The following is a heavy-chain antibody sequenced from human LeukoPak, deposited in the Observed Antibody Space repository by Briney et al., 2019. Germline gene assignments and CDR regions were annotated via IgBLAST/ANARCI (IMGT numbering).Heavy chain of an antibody. CDR1: GFTFSSYE. J-gene: IGHJ5*02. CDR3: ARGYCSSTSCYPTSPFDP. D-gene: IGHD2-2*01. Sequence: PGGSLRLSCAASGFTFSSYEMNWVRQAPGKGLKWVSYISSSGSTIYYADSVKGRFTISRDNAKNSLYLQMNSLRAEDTAVYYCARGYCSSTSCYPTSPFDPWGQGTLVTVSS. V-gene: IGHV3-48*03. CDR2: ISSSGSTI.